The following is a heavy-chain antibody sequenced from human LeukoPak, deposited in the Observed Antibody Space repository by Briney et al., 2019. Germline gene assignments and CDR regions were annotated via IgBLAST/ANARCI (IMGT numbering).Heavy chain of an antibody. D-gene: IGHD3-3*01. CDR3: ARVPINDFWSGYYLDY. CDR1: GYTFTSYG. CDR2: ISAYNGNT. J-gene: IGHJ4*02. Sequence: ASVKVSCKASGYTFTSYGISWVRQAPGQGLEWMGWISAYNGNTNYAQKLQGRVTMTTDTSTSTAYMELRSLRSDDTAVYYCARVPINDFWSGYYLDYWGQGTLVTVSS. V-gene: IGHV1-18*01.